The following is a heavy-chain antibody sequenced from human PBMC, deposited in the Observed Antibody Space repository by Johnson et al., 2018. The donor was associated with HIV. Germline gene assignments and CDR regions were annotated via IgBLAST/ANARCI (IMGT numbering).Heavy chain of an antibody. CDR2: ISWNSGNI. Sequence: VQLVESGGGLVQPGRSLRLSCAASGFTFDDYAMHWVRQAPGKGLEWVSGISWNSGNIGYADSVKGRFTISRDNAKNSLYLQMNSLRAEDTALYYCANLYSSSSDAFDIWGQGTMVTVSS. V-gene: IGHV3-9*01. J-gene: IGHJ3*02. CDR3: ANLYSSSSDAFDI. CDR1: GFTFDDYA. D-gene: IGHD6-6*01.